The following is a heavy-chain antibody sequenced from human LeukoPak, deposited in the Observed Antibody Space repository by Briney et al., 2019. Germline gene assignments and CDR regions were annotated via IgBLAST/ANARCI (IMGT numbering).Heavy chain of an antibody. CDR3: ARGLRTTVPSDY. CDR1: GYTFTSYD. Sequence: ASVKVSCKASGYTFTSYDINWVRQATGQGLEWTGWMNPNSGNTGYAQKFQGRVTITRNTSISTAYMELSSLRSEDTAVYYCARGLRTTVPSDYWGQGTLVTVSS. V-gene: IGHV1-8*03. D-gene: IGHD4-11*01. J-gene: IGHJ4*02. CDR2: MNPNSGNT.